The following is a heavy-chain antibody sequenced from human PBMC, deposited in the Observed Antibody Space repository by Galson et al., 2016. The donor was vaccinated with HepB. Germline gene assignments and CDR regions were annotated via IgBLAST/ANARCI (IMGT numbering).Heavy chain of an antibody. D-gene: IGHD6-13*01. CDR2: IYYTGST. CDR3: ARAAGHEHYFYGMEV. J-gene: IGHJ6*02. Sequence: ETLSLTCTVSGGSISSSGYHWGWIRQPPGKGLEWIGNIYYTGSTYYNPSLESRLSMSVDTSKNQFALTLTSVTAADTAVYYCARAAGHEHYFYGMEVWGQGTTVTVSS. CDR1: GGSISSSGYH. V-gene: IGHV4-39*01.